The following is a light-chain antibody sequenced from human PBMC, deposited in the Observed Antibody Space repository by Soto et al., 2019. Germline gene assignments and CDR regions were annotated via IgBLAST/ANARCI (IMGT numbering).Light chain of an antibody. CDR3: EQYGSPPLT. CDR1: QSVSSSY. V-gene: IGKV3-20*01. J-gene: IGKJ4*01. CDR2: GAS. Sequence: EIVLTQSPGTLSLSPGERATLSCRASQSVSSSYLAWYQQKPGQAPRLLIYGASSRATGIPDRFSGSGSGTDFTVTISRLEPEEFAVYYCEQYGSPPLTFGGGNKVELK.